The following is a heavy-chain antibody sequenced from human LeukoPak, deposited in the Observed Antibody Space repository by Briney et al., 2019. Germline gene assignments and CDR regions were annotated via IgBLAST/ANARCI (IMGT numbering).Heavy chain of an antibody. CDR3: VRDKYGGILDF. V-gene: IGHV3-30*04. CDR2: VLYDGSNK. D-gene: IGHD2-15*01. CDR1: GFTFTRYT. J-gene: IGHJ4*02. Sequence: PGGSLRLSCAASGFTFTRYTMHWVRQAPGKGLEWVAVVLYDGSNKYYADSVKGRFTLSRDNSKNTLSLQMNTLRADDTAVYYCVRDKYGGILDFWGQGTLVTVSS.